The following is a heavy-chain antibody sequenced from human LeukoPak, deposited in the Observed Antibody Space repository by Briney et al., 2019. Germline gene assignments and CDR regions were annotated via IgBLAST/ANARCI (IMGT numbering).Heavy chain of an antibody. J-gene: IGHJ4*02. CDR2: ISSSSSYI. CDR3: ARDSSSWYSHFDY. CDR1: GFTFSSYS. D-gene: IGHD6-13*01. Sequence: PGGSLRLSCAASGFTFSSYSMNWVRQAPGKGPAWVSSISSSSSYIYYADSVKGRFTISRDNAKNSLYLQMNSLRAEDTAVYYCARDSSSWYSHFDYWGQGTLVTVSS. V-gene: IGHV3-21*01.